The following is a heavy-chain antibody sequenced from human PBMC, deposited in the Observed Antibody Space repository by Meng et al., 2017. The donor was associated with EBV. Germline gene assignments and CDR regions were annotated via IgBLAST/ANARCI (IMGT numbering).Heavy chain of an antibody. CDR2: VYSSGNS. V-gene: IGHV4-30-4*01. J-gene: IGHJ4*02. CDR1: GASITSGSYF. D-gene: IGHD4-17*01. Sequence: QGRPQRSGPGLVKPSQTLSLTCAVAGASITSGSYFWSWIRQSPGKAPEWIGYVYSSGNSYYNPSLKSRVSISPDTSKNQFSLNLTSVTAADTAIYYCARGPHGDYGVDFWGQGTLVTVSS. CDR3: ARGPHGDYGVDF.